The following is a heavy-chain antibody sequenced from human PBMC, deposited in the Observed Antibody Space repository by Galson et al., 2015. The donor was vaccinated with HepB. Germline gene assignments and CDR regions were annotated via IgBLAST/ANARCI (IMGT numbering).Heavy chain of an antibody. D-gene: IGHD5-12*01. CDR2: IYWDDDK. J-gene: IGHJ4*02. CDR3: ARYFEGATIIDY. V-gene: IGHV2-5*02. CDR1: GFSLSTSGVG. Sequence: PALVKPTQTLTLTCTFSGFSLSTSGVGVGWIRQPPGKALEWLALIYWDDDKRYSPSLKSRLTITKDTSKNQVVLTMTNIDPVDTATYYCARYFEGATIIDYWGQGTLVTVSS.